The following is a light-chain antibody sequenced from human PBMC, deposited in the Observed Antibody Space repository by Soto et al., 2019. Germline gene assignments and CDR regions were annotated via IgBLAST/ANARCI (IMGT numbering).Light chain of an antibody. CDR2: DVT. J-gene: IGLJ2*01. V-gene: IGLV2-14*01. Sequence: QSALTQPASVSGSPGQSITISCTATSSDVGAYNYVSWYQQHPGKAPKLMIYDVTNRPSGVSNRFSGSKSGNTASLTISGLQAEDEADYYCSSYTRSSNVVFGGGTKLTVL. CDR3: SSYTRSSNVV. CDR1: SSDVGAYNY.